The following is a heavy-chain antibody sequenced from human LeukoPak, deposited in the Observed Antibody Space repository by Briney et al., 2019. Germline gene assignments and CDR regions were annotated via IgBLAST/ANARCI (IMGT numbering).Heavy chain of an antibody. CDR3: ARDALGYCSGGSCYFYYMDV. CDR2: IYSGGST. V-gene: IGHV3-66*01. CDR1: GFTVSSNY. J-gene: IGHJ6*03. Sequence: GGSLRLSCAASGFTVSSNYMSWVRQAPGKGLEWVSVIYSGGSTYYADSVKGRFTISRDNSKNTLYLQMGSLRAEDMAVYYCARDALGYCSGGSCYFYYMDVWGKGTTVTISS. D-gene: IGHD2-15*01.